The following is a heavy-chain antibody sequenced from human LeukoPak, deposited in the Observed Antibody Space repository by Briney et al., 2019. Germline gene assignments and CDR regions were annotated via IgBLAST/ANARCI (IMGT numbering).Heavy chain of an antibody. CDR3: ERDPPSPAHYYYGMDV. Sequence: SETLSLTCTVSGGSISSYYWSWIRQPAGKGLEWIGRIYTSGSTNYNPSLKSRVTMSVDTSKNQFSLKLSSVTAADTAVYYCERDPPSPAHYYYGMDVWGQGTTVTVSS. CDR2: IYTSGST. V-gene: IGHV4-4*07. CDR1: GGSISSYY. J-gene: IGHJ6*02.